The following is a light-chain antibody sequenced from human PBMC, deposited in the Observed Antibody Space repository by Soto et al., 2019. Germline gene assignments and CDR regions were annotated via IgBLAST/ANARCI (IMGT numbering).Light chain of an antibody. CDR3: CSYAGSHTPWV. Sequence: QSALTQPRSVSGSPGQSVTISCTGTSSDVGGYNYVSWYQQHPGKAPKLMIYDVNKWPSGVPDRFSGSKSGNTDSLTISEFQAEDEADYHCCSYAGSHTPWVLGGGTKLTVL. J-gene: IGLJ3*02. CDR2: DVN. V-gene: IGLV2-11*01. CDR1: SSDVGGYNY.